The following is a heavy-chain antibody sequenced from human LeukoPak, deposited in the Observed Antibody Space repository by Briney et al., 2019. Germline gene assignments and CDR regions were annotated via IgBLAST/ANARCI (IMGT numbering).Heavy chain of an antibody. D-gene: IGHD3-3*01. V-gene: IGHV3-33*01. Sequence: TGGSLRLSCVVSGFSFGTYSMLWARQVPGKGLEWVAVIWYDGSNEDYADSVKGRFTISRDNAKNSLYLQMNSLRAEDTAVYYCAREQLSRFGVVTPSDYWGQGTLVTVSS. CDR2: IWYDGSNE. CDR1: GFSFGTYS. CDR3: AREQLSRFGVVTPSDY. J-gene: IGHJ4*02.